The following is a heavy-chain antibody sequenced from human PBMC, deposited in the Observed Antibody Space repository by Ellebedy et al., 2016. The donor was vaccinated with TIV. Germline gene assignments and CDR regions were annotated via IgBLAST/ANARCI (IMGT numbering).Heavy chain of an antibody. CDR3: ARSIGWYYFDY. D-gene: IGHD6-19*01. V-gene: IGHV3-23*01. J-gene: IGHJ4*02. CDR2: ISGSGVST. Sequence: GGSLRLXCDASGFSFSRRAMAWVRQAPGKGLEYVSDISGSGVSTYYADSVKGRFTISRDNSKNTLYLQMNSLRGEDTAIYYCARSIGWYYFDYWGQGTLVTVSS. CDR1: GFSFSRRA.